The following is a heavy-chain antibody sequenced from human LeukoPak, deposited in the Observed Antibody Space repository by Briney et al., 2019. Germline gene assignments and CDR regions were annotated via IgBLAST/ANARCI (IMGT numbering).Heavy chain of an antibody. CDR3: ARDRGSTEFDY. CDR2: IYSGGST. D-gene: IGHD1-26*01. V-gene: IGHV3-66*01. CDR1: EFSVGSNY. J-gene: IGHJ4*02. Sequence: GSLRLSCAASEFSVGSNYMTWVRQAPGKGLEWVSLIYSGGSTYYADSVKGRFTISRDNSKNTLYLQMNSLRAEDTAVYYCARDRGSTEFDYWGQGTLVTVSS.